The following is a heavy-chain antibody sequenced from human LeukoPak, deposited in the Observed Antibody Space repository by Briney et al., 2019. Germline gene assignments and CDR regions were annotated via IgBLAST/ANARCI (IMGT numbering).Heavy chain of an antibody. V-gene: IGHV3-23*01. CDR2: IFPSGGEI. Sequence: PGGSLRLSCAASGFTFSTFAMIWVRQPPGKGLEWVSSIFPSGGEIHYADSVRGRFTISRDTSRSTLYLQMNSLRAEDAAVYYCAKAPVTSCRGAFCYPFDYWGQGTLVTVSS. D-gene: IGHD2-15*01. CDR3: AKAPVTSCRGAFCYPFDY. J-gene: IGHJ4*02. CDR1: GFTFSTFA.